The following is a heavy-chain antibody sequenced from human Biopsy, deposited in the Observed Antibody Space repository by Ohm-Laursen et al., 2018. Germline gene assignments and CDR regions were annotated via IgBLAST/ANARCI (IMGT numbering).Heavy chain of an antibody. Sequence: TLSLTCAISGDSVSSNTVAWNWIRQSPSRGLEWPGRTIYRSKWSNDYAVSVKNRITIDPDTSKNQFSLQLNSVTPEDTAIYYCARGRYAAFDIWGQGTKVTISS. CDR1: GDSVSSNTVA. V-gene: IGHV6-1*01. D-gene: IGHD3-9*01. CDR3: ARGRYAAFDI. CDR2: TIYRSKWSN. J-gene: IGHJ3*02.